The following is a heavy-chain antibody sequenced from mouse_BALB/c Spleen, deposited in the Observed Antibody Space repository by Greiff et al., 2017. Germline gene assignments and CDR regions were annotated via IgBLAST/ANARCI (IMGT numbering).Heavy chain of an antibody. Sequence: VQLQQSGAELVRPGALVKLSCKASGFNIKDYYMHWVKQRPEQGLEWIGWIDPENGNTIYDPKFQGKASITADTSSNTAYLQLNSLTSEDTAVYYCARGVYRGAMDYWGQGTSVTVAS. CDR1: GFNIKDYY. CDR2: IDPENGNT. V-gene: IGHV14-1*02. CDR3: ARGVYRGAMDY. D-gene: IGHD2-14*01. J-gene: IGHJ4*01.